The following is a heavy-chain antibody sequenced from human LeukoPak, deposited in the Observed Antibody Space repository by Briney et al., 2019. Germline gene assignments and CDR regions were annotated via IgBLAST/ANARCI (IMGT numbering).Heavy chain of an antibody. V-gene: IGHV4-59*08. Sequence: SETLSLTCTVSGGSISSYYWSWIRQPPGKGLEWIGYIYYSGSTNYNPSLKSRVTISVDTSKNQFSLKLSSVTAADTAVYYCARLKVRGVYYYYGMDVWGQGTTVTVSS. CDR3: ARLKVRGVYYYYGMDV. J-gene: IGHJ6*02. CDR2: IYYSGST. D-gene: IGHD3-10*01. CDR1: GGSISSYY.